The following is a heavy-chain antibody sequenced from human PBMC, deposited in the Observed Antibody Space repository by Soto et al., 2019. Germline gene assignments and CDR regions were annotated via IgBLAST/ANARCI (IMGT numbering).Heavy chain of an antibody. V-gene: IGHV1-3*01. D-gene: IGHD3-22*01. CDR3: ASSEYYYDSSGDLGFQH. J-gene: IGHJ1*01. CDR2: INAGNGNT. CDR1: GYTFTSYA. Sequence: ASVKVSCKASGYTFTSYAMDWVRQAPGQRLEWMGWINAGNGNTKYSQKFQGRVTITRDTSASTAYMELSSLRSEDTAVYYCASSEYYYDSSGDLGFQHWGQGTLVTVSS.